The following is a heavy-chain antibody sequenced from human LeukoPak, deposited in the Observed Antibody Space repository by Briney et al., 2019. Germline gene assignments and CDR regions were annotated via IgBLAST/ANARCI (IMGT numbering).Heavy chain of an antibody. CDR3: ARDPARDYDFWSGYNPPLDYYYGMDV. CDR1: GYTFTSYG. Sequence: ASVKVSCKASGYTFTSYGISWERQAPGQGLEWMGWISAYNGNTNYAQKLQGRVTMTTDTSTSTAYMELRSLRSDDTAVYYCARDPARDYDFWSGYNPPLDYYYGMDVWGQGTTVTVSS. V-gene: IGHV1-18*01. J-gene: IGHJ6*02. CDR2: ISAYNGNT. D-gene: IGHD3-3*01.